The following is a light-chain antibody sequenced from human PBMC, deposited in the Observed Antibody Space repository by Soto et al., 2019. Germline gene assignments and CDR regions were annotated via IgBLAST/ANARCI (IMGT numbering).Light chain of an antibody. Sequence: EVVLTQSPDTLSLPPGERATLSCRASQSVSSNLAWYQQIPGQAPRLLIYGASTRATDIPARFSGSGSGTEFTLTISNLQSEDFVVYYCQQYNNWPSTFGQGTQLDIK. CDR1: QSVSSN. J-gene: IGKJ1*01. CDR2: GAS. CDR3: QQYNNWPST. V-gene: IGKV3-15*01.